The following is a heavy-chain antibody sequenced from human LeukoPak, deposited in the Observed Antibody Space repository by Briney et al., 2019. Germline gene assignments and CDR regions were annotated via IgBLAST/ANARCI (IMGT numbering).Heavy chain of an antibody. CDR3: ATTNYANYDFWSGYYTYYYYYMDV. CDR1: GYTFTSYD. CDR2: MNPNSGNT. V-gene: IGHV1-8*01. Sequence: ASVKVSCKASGYTFTSYDINWVRQATGQGLEWMGWMNPNSGNTGYAQKFQGRVTMNRNTSISTAYMELSSLRSEDTAVYYCATTNYANYDFWSGYYTYYYYYMDVWGKGTTVTVSS. J-gene: IGHJ6*03. D-gene: IGHD3-3*01.